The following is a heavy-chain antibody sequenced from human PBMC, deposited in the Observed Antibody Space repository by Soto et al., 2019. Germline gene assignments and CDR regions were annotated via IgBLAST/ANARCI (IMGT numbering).Heavy chain of an antibody. CDR2: IIPILGIA. CDR1: GGTFSSYT. Sequence: QVQLVQSGAEVKKPGSSVKVSCKASGGTFSSYTISWVRQAPGQGLEWMGRIIPILGIANYAQKFQGRVTITADKSTSTAYMELSSLRSEDTAVYYCASHCSSTSCSTYWGQGTLVTVSS. J-gene: IGHJ4*02. D-gene: IGHD2-2*01. CDR3: ASHCSSTSCSTY. V-gene: IGHV1-69*02.